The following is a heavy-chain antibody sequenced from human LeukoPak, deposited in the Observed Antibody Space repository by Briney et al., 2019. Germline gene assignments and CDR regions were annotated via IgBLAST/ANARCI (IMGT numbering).Heavy chain of an antibody. CDR1: GDSISRYY. CDR2: MYYSGSS. CDR3: ARVSLYDSSGYVKWLDP. Sequence: SETLSLTCTVSGDSISRYYWSWIRQPPGKGLEWIGYMYYSGSSNYNPSLKSRVTISVDTSKNQFSLKLRSVTAADTAVYYCARVSLYDSSGYVKWLDPWGQGTLVTVSS. D-gene: IGHD3-22*01. V-gene: IGHV4-59*01. J-gene: IGHJ5*02.